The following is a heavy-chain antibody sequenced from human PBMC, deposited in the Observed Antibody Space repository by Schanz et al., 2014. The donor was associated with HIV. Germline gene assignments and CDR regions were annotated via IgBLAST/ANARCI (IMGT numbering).Heavy chain of an antibody. D-gene: IGHD1-20*01. CDR1: GFTFDDYT. CDR3: ARDYHWNWFDP. J-gene: IGHJ5*02. Sequence: EVQLVESGGVVVQPGGSLRISCAASGFTFDDYTMHWVRQAPGKGLEWVSLITWDGGSTYYADSVKGRFTISRDNSKNSLYLQMNSLRAEDTAVYYCARDYHWNWFDPWGQGTLVTVS. V-gene: IGHV3-43*01. CDR2: ITWDGGST.